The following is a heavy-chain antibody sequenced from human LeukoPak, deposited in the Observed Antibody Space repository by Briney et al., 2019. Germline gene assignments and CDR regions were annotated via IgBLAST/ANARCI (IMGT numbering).Heavy chain of an antibody. V-gene: IGHV3-21*01. CDR2: ISSSSSYI. CDR1: GFTFSSYS. D-gene: IGHD3-10*01. CDR3: ARDALWFGELYMNWFDP. Sequence: GGSLRLSRAASGFTFSSYSMNWVRQAPGKGLEWVSSISSSSSYIYYADSVKGRFTISRDNAKNSLYLQMNSLRAEDTAVYYCARDALWFGELYMNWFDPWGQGTLVTVSS. J-gene: IGHJ5*02.